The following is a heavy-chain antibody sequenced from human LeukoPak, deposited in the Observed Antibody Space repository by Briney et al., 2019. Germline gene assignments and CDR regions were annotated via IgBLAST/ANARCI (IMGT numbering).Heavy chain of an antibody. CDR3: ARDSNSSSWYSGDKYNWFDP. D-gene: IGHD6-13*01. J-gene: IGHJ5*02. V-gene: IGHV3-33*01. Sequence: PGRSLRLSCAASGFTFSSYGMHWVRQAPGKGLEWVADIWYDGSNKYYADSVKGRFTISRDNSKNTLYLQMNSLRAEDTAVYYCARDSNSSSWYSGDKYNWFDPWGQGTLVTVSS. CDR2: IWYDGSNK. CDR1: GFTFSSYG.